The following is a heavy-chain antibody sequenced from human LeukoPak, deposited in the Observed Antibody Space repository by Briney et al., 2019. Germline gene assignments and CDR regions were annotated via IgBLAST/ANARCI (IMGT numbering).Heavy chain of an antibody. D-gene: IGHD1/OR15-1a*01. V-gene: IGHV3-23*01. CDR3: AKSHSVEQRGCFDY. Sequence: HGGSLRLSCAASGFTFTTYAMSWVRQAPGKGLEWVSSIANDGGSTYYADSVKGRFTISRDNSRNTVYLQMNSLRAEDMAVYYCAKSHSVEQRGCFDYWGQGTLVPVSS. J-gene: IGHJ4*02. CDR1: GFTFTTYA. CDR2: IANDGGST.